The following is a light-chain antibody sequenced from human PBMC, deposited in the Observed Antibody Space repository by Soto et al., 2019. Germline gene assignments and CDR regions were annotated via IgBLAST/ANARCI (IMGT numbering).Light chain of an antibody. CDR2: SSN. V-gene: IGLV1-44*01. J-gene: IGLJ1*01. CDR3: AAWDDSLNGYV. Sequence: QSVLTQPPSASGTPGQRVTISCSGSSSNIGSNTVNWYQQLPGTAPKVLMYSSNQRPSGVPDRFSGSKSGTSASLAISGLQSEDEADYYCAAWDDSLNGYVFGTGTKLTVL. CDR1: SSNIGSNT.